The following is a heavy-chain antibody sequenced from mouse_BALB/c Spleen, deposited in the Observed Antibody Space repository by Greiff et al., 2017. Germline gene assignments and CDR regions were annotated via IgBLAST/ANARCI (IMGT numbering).Heavy chain of an antibody. CDR3: ARTHYGSYYFDY. CDR1: GYTFTSYY. J-gene: IGHJ2*01. CDR2: IYPGNVNT. D-gene: IGHD1-1*01. V-gene: IGHV1S56*01. Sequence: QVQLQQSGPELVKPGASVRISCKASGYTFTSYYIHWVKQRPGQGLEWIGWIYPGNVNTKYNEKFKGKATLTADKSSSTAYMQLSSLTSEDSAVYFCARTHYGSYYFDYWGQGTTLTVSS.